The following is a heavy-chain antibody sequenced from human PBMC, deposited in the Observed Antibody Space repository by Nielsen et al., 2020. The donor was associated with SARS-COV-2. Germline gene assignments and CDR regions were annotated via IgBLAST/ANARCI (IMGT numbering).Heavy chain of an antibody. D-gene: IGHD5-18*01. CDR1: GYTFTNNY. Sequence: ASVKVSCKASGYTFTNNYMHWVRQAPGQGLEWMGLINPTNGGTTYAQKFLGTVTMTRDTSTSTVFMELSSLRSDDTAVYYCASVLSGYSYGYVVDWGQGTLVTVSS. V-gene: IGHV1-46*01. CDR3: ASVLSGYSYGYVVD. CDR2: INPTNGGT. J-gene: IGHJ4*02.